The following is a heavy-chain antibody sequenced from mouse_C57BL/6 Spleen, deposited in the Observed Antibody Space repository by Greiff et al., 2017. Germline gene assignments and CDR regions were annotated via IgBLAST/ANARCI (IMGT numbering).Heavy chain of an antibody. Sequence: EVKLVESGGGLVQPGGSLSLSCAASGFTFTDYYMSWVRQPPGKALEWLGFIRNKANGYTTEYSASVKGRFTISRDNSQSILYLQMNALRAEDSATYYCARYGAARGFAYWGQGTLVTVSA. CDR2: IRNKANGYTT. D-gene: IGHD3-1*01. CDR1: GFTFTDYY. V-gene: IGHV7-3*01. CDR3: ARYGAARGFAY. J-gene: IGHJ3*01.